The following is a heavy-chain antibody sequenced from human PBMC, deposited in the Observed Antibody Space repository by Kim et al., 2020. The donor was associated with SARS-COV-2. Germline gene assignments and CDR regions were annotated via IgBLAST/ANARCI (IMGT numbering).Heavy chain of an antibody. V-gene: IGHV4-61*01. D-gene: IGHD3-9*01. CDR2: IHYGGTT. J-gene: IGHJ6*03. CDR1: GNSVNSGSYY. Sequence: SENLSLNCSVSGNSVNSGSYYWNWIRQPPGRGLEWFGYIHYGGTTNYNPSLKSRVTLSVDTSRNQFSLRLTSVTAADTAVYYCAGGLGDYYYFYMDVWGRGTTATVSS. CDR3: AGGLGDYYYFYMDV.